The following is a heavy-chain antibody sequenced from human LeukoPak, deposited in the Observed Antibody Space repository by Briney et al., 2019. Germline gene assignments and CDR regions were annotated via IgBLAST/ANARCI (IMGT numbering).Heavy chain of an antibody. CDR1: GFSFSDHY. CDR2: ISGSSSTI. CDR3: ARDPYYYGSGSYLY. Sequence: KPGGSLRLSCAASGFSFSDHYMSWIRQAPGKGLEWVSYISGSSSTIYYADSVKGRFTISRDNAKNSLYLQMNSLRDEDAAVYYCARDPYYYGSGSYLYWGQGTLVTVSS. J-gene: IGHJ4*02. D-gene: IGHD3-10*01. V-gene: IGHV3-11*04.